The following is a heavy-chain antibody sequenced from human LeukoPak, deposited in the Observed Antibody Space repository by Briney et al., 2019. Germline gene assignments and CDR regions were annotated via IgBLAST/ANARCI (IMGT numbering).Heavy chain of an antibody. CDR3: ARDHDYDYVWGSYGGKNAFDI. V-gene: IGHV4-38-2*02. CDR1: GYSISSGYY. Sequence: SETLSLTCTVSGYSISSGYYWGWIRQPPGKGLEWIGSIYYSGSTYYNPSLKSRVTISVDTSKNQFSLKLSSVTAADTAVYSCARDHDYDYVWGSYGGKNAFDIWGQGTMVTVSS. J-gene: IGHJ3*02. D-gene: IGHD3-16*01. CDR2: IYYSGST.